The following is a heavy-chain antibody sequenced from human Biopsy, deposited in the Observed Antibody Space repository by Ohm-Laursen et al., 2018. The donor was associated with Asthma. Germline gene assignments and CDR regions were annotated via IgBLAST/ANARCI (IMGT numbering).Heavy chain of an antibody. CDR3: GRERSYMVDY. CDR2: IYSGGTS. J-gene: IGHJ4*02. V-gene: IGHV3-66*01. CDR1: GFAVSRDY. Sequence: GSLRLSCAASGFAVSRDYMFWVRQAPGKGLEWVSVIYSGGTSHTADSVRGRFTISRDYSKNTLYLQMHSLRAEDTALYYCGRERSYMVDYWGQGTLVTVSS. D-gene: IGHD3-10*01.